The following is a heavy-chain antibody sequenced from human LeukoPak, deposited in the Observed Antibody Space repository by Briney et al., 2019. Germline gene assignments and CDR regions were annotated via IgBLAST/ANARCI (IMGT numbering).Heavy chain of an antibody. CDR1: GFTFSSYE. Sequence: GGSLRLSCAASGFTFSSYEMNWVRQAPGKGLEWVSYISSSGSTIYYADSVKGRFTISRDNAKNSLYLRMNSLRAEDTAVYYCAREYNFDWSPDGMDVWGKGTTVTVPS. J-gene: IGHJ6*04. CDR2: ISSSGSTI. CDR3: AREYNFDWSPDGMDV. V-gene: IGHV3-48*03. D-gene: IGHD3-9*01.